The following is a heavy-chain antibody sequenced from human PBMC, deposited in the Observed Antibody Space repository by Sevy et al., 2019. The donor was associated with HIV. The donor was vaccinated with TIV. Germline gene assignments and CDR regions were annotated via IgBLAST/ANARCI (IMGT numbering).Heavy chain of an antibody. D-gene: IGHD1-1*01. CDR2: IYPGDSDT. CDR1: GYSFTSYW. J-gene: IGHJ6*02. CDR3: ARQDPTYYYGMDV. V-gene: IGHV5-51*01. Sequence: GESLKISCKGSGYSFTSYWIGWVRQMPGKGLEWMGIIYPGDSDTRYSPSFQGQVTISADKSINTAYRQWSSLKASDTAMYYCARQDPTYYYGMDVWGQGTTVTVSS.